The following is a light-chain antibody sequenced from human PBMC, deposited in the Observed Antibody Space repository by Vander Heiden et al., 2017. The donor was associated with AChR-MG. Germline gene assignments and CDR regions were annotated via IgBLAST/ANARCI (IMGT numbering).Light chain of an antibody. CDR2: AAS. CDR3: QQYYVTPRT. V-gene: IGKV1-NL1*01. Sequence: DIQMTQSPSSLSASVGDRVTITCRASQGISNSLAWYQQKPGKAPKLLLFAASRLESGVPSRFSGSGSGTYYTLTISSLQPEDFATYYCQQYYVTPRTFGQGAKVEI. J-gene: IGKJ1*01. CDR1: QGISNS.